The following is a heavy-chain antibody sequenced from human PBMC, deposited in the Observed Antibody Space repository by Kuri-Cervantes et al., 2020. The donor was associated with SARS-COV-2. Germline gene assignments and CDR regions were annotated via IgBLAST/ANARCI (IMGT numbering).Heavy chain of an antibody. J-gene: IGHJ4*02. CDR3: ATLPRRFLGWFPFGIADDY. CDR1: GGTFSSYA. CDR2: FDPEDGET. V-gene: IGHV1-24*01. D-gene: IGHD3-3*01. Sequence: ASVKVSCKASGGTFSSYAISWVRQAPGQGLEWMGGFDPEDGETIYAQKFQGRVTMTEDTSTDTVYMELSSLRSEDTAVYYCATLPRRFLGWFPFGIADDYWDQGTLVTVSS.